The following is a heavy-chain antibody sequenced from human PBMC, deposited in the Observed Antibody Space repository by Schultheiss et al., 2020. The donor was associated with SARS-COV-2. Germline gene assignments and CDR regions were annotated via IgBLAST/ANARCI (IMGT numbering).Heavy chain of an antibody. CDR1: GYTFTSYD. V-gene: IGHV1-18*01. CDR2: ISAYNGNT. CDR3: ARRAYYYYGMDV. Sequence: ASVKVSCKASGYTFTSYDINWVRQATGQGLEWMGWISAYNGNTNYAQKLQGRVTMTTDTSTSTAYMELRSLRSEDTAVYYCARRAYYYYGMDVWGQGTTVTVSS. J-gene: IGHJ6*02.